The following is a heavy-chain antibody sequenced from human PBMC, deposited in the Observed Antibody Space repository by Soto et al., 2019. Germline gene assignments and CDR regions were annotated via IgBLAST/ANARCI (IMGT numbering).Heavy chain of an antibody. J-gene: IGHJ6*02. CDR1: GYSFTSYW. Sequence: GESLKISCKGSGYSFTSYWISWVRQMPGKGLEWMGRIDPSDSYTNYSPSFQGHVTISADKSISTAYLPWRSLKASDTAMYYCAGGGAARHYGMDVWGQGTTVTVSS. D-gene: IGHD6-6*01. CDR2: IDPSDSYT. V-gene: IGHV5-10-1*01. CDR3: AGGGAARHYGMDV.